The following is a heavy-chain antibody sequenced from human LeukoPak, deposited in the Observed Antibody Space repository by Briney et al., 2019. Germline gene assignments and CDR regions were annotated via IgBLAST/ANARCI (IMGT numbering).Heavy chain of an antibody. CDR3: ARAVAARLYYYYYYMDV. Sequence: SSETLSLTCAVYGGAFCGYYWGWIRPPPGEGLEWVGGNNHSGSTNYNPSLKSRVTISVDTSKNQFSLKLSSVTAADTAVYYCARAVAARLYYYYYYMDVWGKGTTVTVSS. J-gene: IGHJ6*03. V-gene: IGHV4-34*01. D-gene: IGHD6-6*01. CDR2: NNHSGST. CDR1: GGAFCGYY.